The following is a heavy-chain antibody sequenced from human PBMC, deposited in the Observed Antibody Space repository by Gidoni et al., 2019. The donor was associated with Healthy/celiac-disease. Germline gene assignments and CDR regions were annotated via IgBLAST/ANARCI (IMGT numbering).Heavy chain of an antibody. J-gene: IGHJ4*02. CDR1: GFTFSSYA. D-gene: IGHD6-19*01. Sequence: EVQLLESGGGLVQPGGPLRLSCAASGFTFSSYAMSWVRQAPGKGLEWVSAISGSGGSTYYADSVKGRFTISRDNSKNTLYLQMNSLRAEDTAVYYCAKDPESWVAVAGTFFDYWGQGTLVTVSS. V-gene: IGHV3-23*01. CDR2: ISGSGGST. CDR3: AKDPESWVAVAGTFFDY.